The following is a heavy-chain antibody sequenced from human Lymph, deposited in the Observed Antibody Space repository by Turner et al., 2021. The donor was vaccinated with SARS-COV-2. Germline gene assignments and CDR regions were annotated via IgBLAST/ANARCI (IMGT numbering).Heavy chain of an antibody. Sequence: QVQLLQSGAAVKKPGSSVKVSCKASGGTFSSYAITWVRQAPGQGLEWMGGIIPIRAIANYAQKVQGRVKITAEKSTSTAYMELSSLRSEDTAVYYCARDSPYCSSTSCYDPWGQGTLVTVSS. D-gene: IGHD2-2*01. CDR2: IIPIRAIA. CDR1: GGTFSSYA. V-gene: IGHV1-69*10. J-gene: IGHJ5*02. CDR3: ARDSPYCSSTSCYDP.